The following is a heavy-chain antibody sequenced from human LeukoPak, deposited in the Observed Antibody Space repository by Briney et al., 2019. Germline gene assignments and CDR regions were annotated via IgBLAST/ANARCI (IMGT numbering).Heavy chain of an antibody. D-gene: IGHD2-15*01. J-gene: IGHJ2*01. V-gene: IGHV3-33*06. CDR2: IWYDGSNK. CDR1: GFTFSSYG. Sequence: GGSLRLSCAASGFTFSSYGMHWVRQAPGRGLEWVAVIWYDGSNKYYADSVKGRFTISRDNSKNTLYLQMNSLRAEDTAVYYCAKDGWPYWYFDLWGRGTLVTVSS. CDR3: AKDGWPYWYFDL.